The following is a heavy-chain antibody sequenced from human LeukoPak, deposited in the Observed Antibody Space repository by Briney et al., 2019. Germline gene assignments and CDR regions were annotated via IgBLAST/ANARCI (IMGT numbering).Heavy chain of an antibody. V-gene: IGHV4-59*01. Sequence: SGTLSLTCTVSGGSISSYYWSWIRQPPGKGLEWIGYIYYSGSTNYNPSLKSRVTISVDTSKNQFSLKLSSVTAADTAVYYCARAQPLGWELLSYAFDIWGQGTMVTVSS. J-gene: IGHJ3*02. CDR2: IYYSGST. CDR1: GGSISSYY. CDR3: ARAQPLGWELLSYAFDI. D-gene: IGHD1-26*01.